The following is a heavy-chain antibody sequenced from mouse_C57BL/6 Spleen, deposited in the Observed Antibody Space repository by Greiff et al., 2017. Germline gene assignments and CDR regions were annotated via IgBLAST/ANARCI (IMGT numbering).Heavy chain of an antibody. CDR1: GFTFSSYA. Sequence: EVKVEESGGGLVKPGGSLKLSCAASGFTFSSYAMSWVRQTPEKRLEWVATISDGGSYTYYPENVKGRFTISRDTAKNNLNLQMSHLKSEDTAMYYCARDHWGGFDYWGQGTTLTVSS. V-gene: IGHV5-4*01. D-gene: IGHD4-1*01. CDR2: ISDGGSYT. CDR3: ARDHWGGFDY. J-gene: IGHJ2*01.